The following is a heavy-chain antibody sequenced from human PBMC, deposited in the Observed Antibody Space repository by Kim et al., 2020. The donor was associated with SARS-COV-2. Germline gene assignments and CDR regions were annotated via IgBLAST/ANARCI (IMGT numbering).Heavy chain of an antibody. V-gene: IGHV1-46*01. D-gene: IGHD2-21*02. Sequence: ASVKVSCKAIGFTLSYYSIHWIRQAPGQGLEWVGMINSEGETTIGGQMFQGRVIMARDTSTGTVYMEMGRLTSDDTAVYYCGRSGLHMVVVTDTYHFDEWGQGSLVTVSS. J-gene: IGHJ4*02. CDR3: GRSGLHMVVVTDTYHFDE. CDR1: GFTLSYYS. CDR2: INSEGETT.